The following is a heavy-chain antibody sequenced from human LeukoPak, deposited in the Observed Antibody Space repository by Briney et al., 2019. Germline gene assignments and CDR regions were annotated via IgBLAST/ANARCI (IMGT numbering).Heavy chain of an antibody. V-gene: IGHV3-48*03. Sequence: SGGSLRLSCAASGFTFNIYEMNWVRQAPGKGLEWVSYISSSGSTKYYAGSVKGRFTISRDNAKNSVSLQMTRLRAEDTAVYYCAISNSQWGQGTLVTVSS. CDR3: AISNSQ. J-gene: IGHJ4*02. D-gene: IGHD2/OR15-2a*01. CDR2: ISSSGSTK. CDR1: GFTFNIYE.